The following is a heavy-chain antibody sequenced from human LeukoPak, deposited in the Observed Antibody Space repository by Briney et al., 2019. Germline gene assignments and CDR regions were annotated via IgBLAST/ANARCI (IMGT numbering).Heavy chain of an antibody. V-gene: IGHV4-39*01. D-gene: IGHD3-10*01. CDR2: FYYTGRT. CDR3: ARGLSSYHYKHLDY. J-gene: IGHJ4*02. Sequence: PSETLSLTCIVSGGSVNSSSFYWGWVRQSPGKGLEWIGSFYYTGRTYYNPSLNSRVTISVDTSKNQFSLKLNSVTAADTAVYFCARGLSSYHYKHLDYWGQGSLVTVSS. CDR1: GGSVNSSSFY.